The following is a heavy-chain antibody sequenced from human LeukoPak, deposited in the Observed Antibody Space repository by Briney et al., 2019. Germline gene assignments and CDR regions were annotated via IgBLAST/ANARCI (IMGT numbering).Heavy chain of an antibody. V-gene: IGHV3-30-3*01. D-gene: IGHD3-3*01. CDR1: GFTFSSYA. Sequence: GGSLRLSCAASGFTFSSYAMHWVRQAPGKGLEWVAVISYDGSNKYYADSVKGRFTISRDNSKNTLYLQMNSLRAEDTAVYYCARDPPGGAYDFWSGYFDYWGQGTLVTVPS. J-gene: IGHJ4*02. CDR3: ARDPPGGAYDFWSGYFDY. CDR2: ISYDGSNK.